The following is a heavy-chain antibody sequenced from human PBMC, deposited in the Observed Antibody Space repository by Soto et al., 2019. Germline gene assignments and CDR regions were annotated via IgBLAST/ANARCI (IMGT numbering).Heavy chain of an antibody. Sequence: GESLKIACKGLGYRFSTCWIAWVRQMPGEGLEWTGTVFPDDSETRYSPSFQGQVTISADKSIITAYVQWRSLKASDSAIYYCARVKYSVSHYLDFWGQGTRATVS. CDR2: VFPDDSET. V-gene: IGHV5-51*01. J-gene: IGHJ1*01. CDR3: ARVKYSVSHYLDF. D-gene: IGHD5-18*01. CDR1: GYRFSTCW.